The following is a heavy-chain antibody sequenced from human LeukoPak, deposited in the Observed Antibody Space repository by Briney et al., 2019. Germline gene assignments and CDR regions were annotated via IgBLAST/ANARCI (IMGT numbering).Heavy chain of an antibody. Sequence: SSVNVSCKASGGTFSSYAISGVRQAPRQGLEWMGRIIPIFGTAHSAQKFPGRVTITPDESTSTAYMELSSLRSEDTAVYYCARVAVTALFDPWGQGTLVTVSS. CDR3: ARVAVTALFDP. D-gene: IGHD6-19*01. CDR2: IIPIFGTA. V-gene: IGHV1-69*15. CDR1: GGTFSSYA. J-gene: IGHJ5*02.